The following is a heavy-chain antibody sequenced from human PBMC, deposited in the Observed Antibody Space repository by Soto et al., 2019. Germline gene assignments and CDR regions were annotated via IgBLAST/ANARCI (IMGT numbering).Heavy chain of an antibody. CDR3: ATAMVVTQNWFDP. CDR1: GGSISSGDYY. D-gene: IGHD2-21*02. J-gene: IGHJ5*02. Sequence: QVQLQESGPGLVKPSQTLSLTCTVSGGSISSGDYYWSWIRQPPGKGLEWIGYIYYGGSTYYNTSLKSPVTISVDTSNNQYSLKLSSVTAADTAVYYFATAMVVTQNWFDPWCQGTLVTVSS. V-gene: IGHV4-30-4*01. CDR2: IYYGGST.